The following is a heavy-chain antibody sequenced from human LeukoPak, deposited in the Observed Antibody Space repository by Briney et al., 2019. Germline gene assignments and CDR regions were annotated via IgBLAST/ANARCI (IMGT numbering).Heavy chain of an antibody. J-gene: IGHJ6*02. V-gene: IGHV1-8*01. CDR3: ARGSGLRYFDWPYGMDV. D-gene: IGHD3-9*01. CDR2: MNPNSGNT. Sequence: GASVKVSRKASGYTFTSYDINWVRQATGQGLEWMGWMNPNSGNTGYAQKFQGRVTMTRNTSISTAYMELSSLRSEDTAVYYCARGSGLRYFDWPYGMDVWGQGTTVTVSS. CDR1: GYTFTSYD.